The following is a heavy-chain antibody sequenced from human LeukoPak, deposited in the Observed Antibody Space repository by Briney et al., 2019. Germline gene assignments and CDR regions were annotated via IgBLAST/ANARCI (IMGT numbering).Heavy chain of an antibody. J-gene: IGHJ3*02. Sequence: PSGTLSLTCAVSGGSISSSNWWSWVRQPPGKGLEWIGEIYHSGSTNYNPSLKSRVTISVDKSKNLFSLKLSSVTAADTAVYYCARVMIVVVTNDAFDIWGQGTMVTVSS. CDR1: GGSISSSNW. V-gene: IGHV4-4*02. CDR2: IYHSGST. D-gene: IGHD3-22*01. CDR3: ARVMIVVVTNDAFDI.